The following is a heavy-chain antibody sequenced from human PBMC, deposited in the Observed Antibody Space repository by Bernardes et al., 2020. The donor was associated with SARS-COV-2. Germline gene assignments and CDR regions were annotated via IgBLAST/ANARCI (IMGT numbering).Heavy chain of an antibody. J-gene: IGHJ6*02. CDR2: IYSSGGT. D-gene: IGHD1-26*01. CDR3: ARDGVGGSYYYYYGMDV. V-gene: IGHV3-53*01. Sequence: GGSLRLSCTASGFTVSSNYMTWVRQAPGKGLEWVSLIYSSGGTSYADSVKGRFTISRDNAKNSLYLQMNSLRAEDTAVYYCARDGVGGSYYYYYGMDVWGQGTTVTVSS. CDR1: GFTVSSNY.